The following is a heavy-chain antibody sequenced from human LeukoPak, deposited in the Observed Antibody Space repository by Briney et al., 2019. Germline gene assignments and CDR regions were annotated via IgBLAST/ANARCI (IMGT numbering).Heavy chain of an antibody. Sequence: SETLSLTCAVYGGSFSGYYWSWIRQPPGKGLEWIGEINHSGSTNYNPCLKSRVTISVDTSKNQFSLKLSSMTAADTAVYYCARGSRENIVATSHRFDYWGQGTLVTVSS. CDR3: ARGSRENIVATSHRFDY. J-gene: IGHJ4*02. V-gene: IGHV4-34*01. D-gene: IGHD5-12*01. CDR1: GGSFSGYY. CDR2: INHSGST.